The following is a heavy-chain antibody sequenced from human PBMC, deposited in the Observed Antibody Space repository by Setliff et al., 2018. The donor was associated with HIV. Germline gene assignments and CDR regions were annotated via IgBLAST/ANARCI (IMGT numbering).Heavy chain of an antibody. J-gene: IGHJ4*02. CDR1: GFTFNSYF. V-gene: IGHV3-7*05. Sequence: PGGSLRLSCAASGFTFNSYFMGWVRQAPGRGLEWVANIHQHGSEKYYVDSVKGRFSISRDNAENSLYLQMNSLRAEDTALYYCARSDTIFGVAPIYWGQGILVTVSS. CDR3: ARSDTIFGVAPIY. CDR2: IHQHGSEK. D-gene: IGHD3-3*01.